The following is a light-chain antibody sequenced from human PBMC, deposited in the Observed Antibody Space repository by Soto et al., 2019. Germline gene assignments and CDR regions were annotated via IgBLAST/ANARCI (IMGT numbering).Light chain of an antibody. CDR1: PTDIGSYNF. Sequence: QSVLTQPVSVSETPGLSITISCTGTPTDIGSYNFVSWFQQHPGKAPKLIIYDVSDRPSGLSDRFSGSISGYTASLTISDLQPEDEGDYYCASYTTRNTVLFGGGTKLTVL. CDR2: DVS. V-gene: IGLV2-14*01. J-gene: IGLJ2*01. CDR3: ASYTTRNTVL.